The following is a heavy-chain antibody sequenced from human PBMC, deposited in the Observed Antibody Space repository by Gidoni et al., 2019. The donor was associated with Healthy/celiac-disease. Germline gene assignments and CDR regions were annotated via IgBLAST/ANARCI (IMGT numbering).Heavy chain of an antibody. V-gene: IGHV4-4*07. Sequence: QVQLQESVTGLVKPSETLSLTCTVSGGSISSYYWSWIRQPAGKGLEWIGRIYPSGSTNYNPSLKSRVTMSVDTSKNQFSLKLSSVTAADTAVYYCARDLVEHIAVAGYFAYWGQGTLVTVSS. CDR2: IYPSGST. D-gene: IGHD6-19*01. CDR1: GGSISSYY. CDR3: ARDLVEHIAVAGYFAY. J-gene: IGHJ4*02.